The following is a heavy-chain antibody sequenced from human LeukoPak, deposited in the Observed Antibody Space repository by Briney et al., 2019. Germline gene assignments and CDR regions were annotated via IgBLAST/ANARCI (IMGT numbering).Heavy chain of an antibody. CDR1: GGSISSGGYY. J-gene: IGHJ4*02. V-gene: IGHV4-31*03. D-gene: IGHD6-13*01. CDR3: ARDHSSWYAPFDY. Sequence: SETLSLTCTVSGGSISSGGYYWSWIRQHPGKGLEWIGYIYYSGSTYYDPSLKSRVTISVDTSKNQFSLKLSSVTAADTAVYYCARDHSSWYAPFDYWGQGTLVTVSS. CDR2: IYYSGST.